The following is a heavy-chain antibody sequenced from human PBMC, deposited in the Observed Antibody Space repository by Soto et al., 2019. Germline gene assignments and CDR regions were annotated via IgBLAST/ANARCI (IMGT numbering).Heavy chain of an antibody. V-gene: IGHV3-48*04. Sequence: EVQVVEAGGGLVQPGGSLRLSCAASGFTFTSYSMNWVRQAPGKGLEWVSYISGSSRNIYHADSVKGRLTISRNNAKKSLFLEMNSLRAEDTAVYYCARDRVSGEYYPDAFDIWGQGTMVTVSS. D-gene: IGHD3-16*01. CDR2: ISGSSRNI. CDR3: ARDRVSGEYYPDAFDI. J-gene: IGHJ3*02. CDR1: GFTFTSYS.